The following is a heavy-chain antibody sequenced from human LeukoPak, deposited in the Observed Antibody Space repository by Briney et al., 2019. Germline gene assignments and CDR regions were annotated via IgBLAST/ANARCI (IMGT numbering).Heavy chain of an antibody. CDR2: ISGSGAYT. CDR3: AREVVGATSEFDY. Sequence: GGSLRLSCAASGFTFSTYAMSWVRQAPGKGLEWVSVISGSGAYTYYADSVKGRFTVSRDNTKNSLYLQMNSLRAEDTAVYYCAREVVGATSEFDYWGQGTLVTVSS. J-gene: IGHJ4*02. V-gene: IGHV3-23*01. D-gene: IGHD1-26*01. CDR1: GFTFSTYA.